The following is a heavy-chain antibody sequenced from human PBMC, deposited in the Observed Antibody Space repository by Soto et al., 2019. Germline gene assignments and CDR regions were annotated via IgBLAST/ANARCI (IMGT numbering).Heavy chain of an antibody. V-gene: IGHV1-69*13. CDR1: GGTFSSYA. Sequence: GASVKVSCKASGGTFSSYAISWVRQAPGQGLEWMGGVIPIFGTANYAQKFQGRVTITADESSSTACMELSSLRSEDTAVYYCAMDYYGSGSYTYYGMDVWGQGTTVTVSS. CDR3: AMDYYGSGSYTYYGMDV. J-gene: IGHJ6*02. D-gene: IGHD3-10*01. CDR2: VIPIFGTA.